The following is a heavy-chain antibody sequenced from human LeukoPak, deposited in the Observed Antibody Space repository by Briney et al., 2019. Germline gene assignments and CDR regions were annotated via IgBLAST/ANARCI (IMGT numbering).Heavy chain of an antibody. V-gene: IGHV1-18*01. CDR1: GYTFTSYG. CDR3: ARDCSSTSCFHFYYYYYYGMDV. D-gene: IGHD2-2*01. J-gene: IGHJ6*02. CDR2: ISAYNGNT. Sequence: ASVKVSCKASGYTFTSYGISWVRQAPGQGREWMGWISAYNGNTNYAQKLQGRVTMTTDTSTSTAYMELRSLRSDDTAVYYCARDCSSTSCFHFYYYYYYGMDVWGQGTTVTVSS.